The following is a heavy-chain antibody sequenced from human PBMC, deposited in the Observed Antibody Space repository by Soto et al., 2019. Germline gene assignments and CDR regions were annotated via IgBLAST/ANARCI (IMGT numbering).Heavy chain of an antibody. V-gene: IGHV1-69*01. J-gene: IGHJ5*02. Sequence: QVQLVQSGAEVKKPGSSVKVSCKASGGTFSGYAISWVRQAPGQGLEWMGGIIPIFGTANYAQKFQGRVTITADESTSTAYMELSSLRSEDTAVYYCAREGGWFGELRDNWFDPWGQGTLVTVSS. CDR3: AREGGWFGELRDNWFDP. D-gene: IGHD3-10*01. CDR2: IIPIFGTA. CDR1: GGTFSGYA.